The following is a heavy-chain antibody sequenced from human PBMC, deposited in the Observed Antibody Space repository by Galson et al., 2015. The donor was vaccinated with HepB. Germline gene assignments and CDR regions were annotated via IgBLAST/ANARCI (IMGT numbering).Heavy chain of an antibody. D-gene: IGHD2-15*01. CDR1: GFTFSNVW. CDR3: ARVHRGCSASSCYHDP. CDR2: IYHSGTT. V-gene: IGHV4-4*02. J-gene: IGHJ5*02. Sequence: SLRLSCAGSGFTFSNVWMTWVRQSPGKGLEWIGEIYHSGTTYYNPSLRSRVTISVDKSKNQISMRLTSVTAADTAVYYCARVHRGCSASSCYHDPWGQGTLVTVSS.